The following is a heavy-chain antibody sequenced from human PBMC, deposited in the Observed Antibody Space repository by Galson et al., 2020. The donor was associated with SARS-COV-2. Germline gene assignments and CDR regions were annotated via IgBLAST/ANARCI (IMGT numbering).Heavy chain of an antibody. CDR1: GFTFSSYA. V-gene: IGHV3-23*01. Sequence: TGGSLRLSCAASGFTFSSYAMSWVRQAPGKGLEWVSGISGSGDSTYYADSVKGRFTISRDSSKNTLYLQMNSLRAEDTAVYYCAKWGVASAGAYYYCGMDVWGQGTTVTVSS. J-gene: IGHJ6*02. CDR3: AKWGVASAGAYYYCGMDV. D-gene: IGHD6-13*01. CDR2: ISGSGDST.